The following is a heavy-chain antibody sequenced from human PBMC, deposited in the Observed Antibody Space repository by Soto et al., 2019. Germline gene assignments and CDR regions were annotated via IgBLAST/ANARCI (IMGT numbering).Heavy chain of an antibody. V-gene: IGHV3-53*01. Sequence: PGGSLRLSCAVSEIIVSVNYMSWVRQAPGKGLEWVSTMYTGGTDYADSVKGRFTISRDNAKNSLYLQMNSLRAEDTAVYYCARVGPDDDSNYYYGMDVWGQGTTVTVSS. D-gene: IGHD4-4*01. CDR2: MYTGGT. CDR3: ARVGPDDDSNYYYGMDV. J-gene: IGHJ6*02. CDR1: EIIVSVNY.